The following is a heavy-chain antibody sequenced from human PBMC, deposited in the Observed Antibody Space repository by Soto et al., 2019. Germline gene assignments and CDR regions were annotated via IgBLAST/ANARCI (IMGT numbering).Heavy chain of an antibody. J-gene: IGHJ4*02. CDR2: ISGNGATT. CDR1: GFTFNSHT. Sequence: VQLVESGGGVVQWGGSVRLSCTASGFTFNSHTMHWVRQAPGEGLEWVASISGNGATTYYAASGKGRFTFSRDNSKNTVHLQMNSLRGEDTAVYYCAKDRGGFTSGWEFFDFWGQGTLVTVSS. D-gene: IGHD6-19*01. V-gene: IGHV3-23*04. CDR3: AKDRGGFTSGWEFFDF.